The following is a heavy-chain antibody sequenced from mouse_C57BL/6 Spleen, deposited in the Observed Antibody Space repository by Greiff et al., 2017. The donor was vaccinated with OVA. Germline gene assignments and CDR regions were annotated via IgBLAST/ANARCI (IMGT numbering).Heavy chain of an antibody. D-gene: IGHD3-3*01. CDR3: ARRGTGPWFAY. V-gene: IGHV1-55*01. Sequence: QVQLQQPGAELVKPGASVKMSCKASGYTFTSYWITWVKQRPGQGLEWIGDIYPGSGSTNYNEKFKSKATLTVDTSSSTAYMQLSSLTSEAAAVYYCARRGTGPWFAYWGQGTLVTVSA. CDR2: IYPGSGST. CDR1: GYTFTSYW. J-gene: IGHJ3*01.